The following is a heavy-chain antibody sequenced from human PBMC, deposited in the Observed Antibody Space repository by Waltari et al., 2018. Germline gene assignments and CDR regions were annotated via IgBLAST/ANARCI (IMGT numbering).Heavy chain of an antibody. CDR3: GRVFLTTRNCMDV. D-gene: IGHD3-3*01. CDR2: INSDGSST. J-gene: IGHJ6*02. CDR1: GFTFSSHW. V-gene: IGHV3-74*01. Sequence: EVQLVESGGGLVQPGGYLRLSCAASGFTFSSHWMHWVRQAPGKGLVWVSRINSDGSSTNYADSVKGRFTISRDNAKNTLYLQVNSLRADDTGVYYCGRVFLTTRNCMDVWGQGTTVTVS.